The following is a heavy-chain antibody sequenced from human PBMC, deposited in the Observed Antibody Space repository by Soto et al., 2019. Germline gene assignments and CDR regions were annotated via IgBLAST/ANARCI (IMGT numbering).Heavy chain of an antibody. CDR1: GFTLSTYA. Sequence: PGGSLRLPCAASGFTLSTYAMSWVRQAPGEGLEWVSSISGSGGNTYYGDSVKGRVTISRDNSNNTLCLQMNSLRAEDTAVYYCAKDRGSYSFGSATDACDIWGQGTMVTVSS. V-gene: IGHV3-23*01. CDR2: ISGSGGNT. D-gene: IGHD3-10*01. J-gene: IGHJ3*02. CDR3: AKDRGSYSFGSATDACDI.